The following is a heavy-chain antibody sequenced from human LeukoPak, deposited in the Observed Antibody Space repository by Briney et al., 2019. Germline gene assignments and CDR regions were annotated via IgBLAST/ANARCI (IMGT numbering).Heavy chain of an antibody. Sequence: SGGSLRLSCAASGFTFSSYSMNWVRQAPGKGLEWVSYISSSSSTIYYADSVKGRFTISRDNAKNSLYLQMNSLRAEDTAVYYCARYCSSTSCYLEGSGRGDYWGQGTLVTVSS. J-gene: IGHJ4*02. CDR3: ARYCSSTSCYLEGSGRGDY. CDR1: GFTFSSYS. D-gene: IGHD2-2*01. CDR2: ISSSSSTI. V-gene: IGHV3-48*01.